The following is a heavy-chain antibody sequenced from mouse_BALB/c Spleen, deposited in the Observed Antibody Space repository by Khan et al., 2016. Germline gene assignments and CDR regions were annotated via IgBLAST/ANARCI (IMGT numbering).Heavy chain of an antibody. D-gene: IGHD2-3*01. CDR2: INTYTGEP. V-gene: IGHV9-3-1*01. CDR1: GYTFTNYG. Sequence: QIQLVQSGPELKKPGETVKISCKASGYTFTNYGMNWVKQAPGKGLKWMGWINTYTGEPTYADDFKGRFAFSLETSASTAYLQINNLKTEDTATLCCAGSDGYRGFADWGQGTLVTVSA. J-gene: IGHJ3*01. CDR3: AGSDGYRGFAD.